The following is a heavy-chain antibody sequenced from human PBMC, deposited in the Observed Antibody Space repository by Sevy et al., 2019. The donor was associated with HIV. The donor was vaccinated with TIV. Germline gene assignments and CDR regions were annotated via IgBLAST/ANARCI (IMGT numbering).Heavy chain of an antibody. J-gene: IGHJ5*02. V-gene: IGHV3-48*04. CDR2: ISSSGTTI. D-gene: IGHD3-22*01. CDR3: ARVDANYDKGFDP. Sequence: GGSLRLSCAASGFTFSSYWMHWVRQTPGKGLVWVSYISSSGTTIKYADSVKGRFTISRDNAKNSLYMQMNSLRAEDTAVYYCARVDANYDKGFDPWGQGTLVTVSS. CDR1: GFTFSSYW.